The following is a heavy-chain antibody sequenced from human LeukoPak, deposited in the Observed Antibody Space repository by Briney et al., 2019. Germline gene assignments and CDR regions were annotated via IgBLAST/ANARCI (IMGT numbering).Heavy chain of an antibody. J-gene: IGHJ6*04. CDR1: GFTFSSYF. V-gene: IGHV3-7*01. D-gene: IGHD3-10*02. CDR2: IREDGSEK. Sequence: GRSLRLSCAASGFTFSSYFMSWVRQAPGKGLEWVANIREDGSEKYYVDSVKGRFTISRDNAKNSLYLQMNSLRAEDTAVYYCAELGITMIGGVWGKGTTVTISS. CDR3: AELGITMIGGV.